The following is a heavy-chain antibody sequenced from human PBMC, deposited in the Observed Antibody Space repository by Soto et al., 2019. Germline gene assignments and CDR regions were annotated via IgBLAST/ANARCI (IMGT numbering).Heavy chain of an antibody. J-gene: IGHJ4*02. D-gene: IGHD6-19*01. CDR1: GGSIRSYY. Sequence: SETLSLTCTVSGGSIRSYYWSWIRQPPGKGLEWIGYISYSGTTNYNPSLKSRVTISVDTSKNQFSLKLSSVTAADTAVYYCARDQGGGWSNIDYWGQGTLVTVSS. V-gene: IGHV4-59*01. CDR3: ARDQGGGWSNIDY. CDR2: ISYSGTT.